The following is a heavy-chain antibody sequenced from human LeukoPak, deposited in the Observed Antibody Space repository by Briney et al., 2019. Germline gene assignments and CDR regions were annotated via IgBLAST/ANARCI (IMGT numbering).Heavy chain of an antibody. D-gene: IGHD6-13*01. CDR1: SGSISIYY. CDR2: IYYSGSA. J-gene: IGHJ4*02. CDR3: AKFSSSWSYFDY. Sequence: SETLSLTCTVASGSISIYYWSWIGQRPGKGLEWVGYIYYSGSANYNHSLKSRVTISVDTSKNQFSLKLSSVTAADTAVYYCAKFSSSWSYFDYWGQGTLVTVSS. V-gene: IGHV4-59*01.